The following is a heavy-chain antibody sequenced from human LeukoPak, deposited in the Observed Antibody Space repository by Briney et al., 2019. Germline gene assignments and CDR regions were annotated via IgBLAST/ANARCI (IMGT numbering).Heavy chain of an antibody. CDR2: VYYSGGT. D-gene: IGHD3-16*01. V-gene: IGHV4-39*07. CDR1: GTSFSSSSYS. J-gene: IGHJ5*02. Sequence: SDPLSLPCIVSGTSFSSSSYSWGWIRQLPGKGLEWIGKVYYSGGTYYNPSLKSRVSLSVDTSKNHLSLMLSSVTAADTAVYYFAREVMRYQHMNWFDPWGQGALVIVSS. CDR3: AREVMRYQHMNWFDP.